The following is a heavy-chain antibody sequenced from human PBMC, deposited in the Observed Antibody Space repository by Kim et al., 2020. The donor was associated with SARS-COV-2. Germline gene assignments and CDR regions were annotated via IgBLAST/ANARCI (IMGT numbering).Heavy chain of an antibody. CDR2: INPSGGST. J-gene: IGHJ4*02. V-gene: IGHV1-46*01. Sequence: ASVKVSCKASGYTFTSYYMHWVRQAPGQGLEWMGIINPSGGSTSYAQKFQGRVTMTRDTSTSTVYMELSSLRSEDTAVYYCAGGCQSGYCTNGVTYFDYWGLGTLVTVSS. CDR1: GYTFTSYY. CDR3: AGGCQSGYCTNGVTYFDY. D-gene: IGHD2-8*01.